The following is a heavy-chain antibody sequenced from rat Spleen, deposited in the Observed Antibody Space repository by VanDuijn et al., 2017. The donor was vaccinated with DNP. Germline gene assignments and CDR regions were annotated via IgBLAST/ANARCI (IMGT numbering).Heavy chain of an antibody. CDR3: ARLLAGRSYYFVY. Sequence: EVQLVESGGGLVQPGRSLKLSCAASGFSFSNYDMAWVRQAPTKGLEWVASLSPSGGSSYYRDSVKGRFTVSRDNAKSRLSLQMDSLRSEDTATYYFARLLAGRSYYFVYWGQGVMVTVSS. CDR2: LSPSGGSS. V-gene: IGHV5-25*01. J-gene: IGHJ2*01. D-gene: IGHD2-7*01. CDR1: GFSFSNYD.